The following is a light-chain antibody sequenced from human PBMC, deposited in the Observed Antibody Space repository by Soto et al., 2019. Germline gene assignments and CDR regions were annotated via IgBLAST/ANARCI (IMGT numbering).Light chain of an antibody. J-gene: IGKJ5*01. CDR1: QSVGSSQ. Sequence: EMVLTQSPGTLSLQPGQRLTLSCRASQSVGSSQIAWYQHKPGQAPTLVIYGATSRATGIPHTFSGSGSGTDFTLTITSLEPEDFAVFYCHHYGGSPRVPFGQGTRVEIK. CDR2: GAT. V-gene: IGKV3-20*01. CDR3: HHYGGSPRVP.